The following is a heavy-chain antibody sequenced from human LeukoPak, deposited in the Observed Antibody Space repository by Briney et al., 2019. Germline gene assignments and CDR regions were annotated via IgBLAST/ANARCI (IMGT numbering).Heavy chain of an antibody. Sequence: RGSLRLSCAASGFTFSSFWMHWVRQAPGKGLVWVSRISSDGSSTTYADSVKGRFTISRDNAKNTLYLQMNSLRAEDTAVYYCARSMIFPPDSFDYWGQGTLVTVSS. CDR2: ISSDGSST. J-gene: IGHJ4*02. V-gene: IGHV3-74*01. CDR1: GFTFSSFW. D-gene: IGHD3-22*01. CDR3: ARSMIFPPDSFDY.